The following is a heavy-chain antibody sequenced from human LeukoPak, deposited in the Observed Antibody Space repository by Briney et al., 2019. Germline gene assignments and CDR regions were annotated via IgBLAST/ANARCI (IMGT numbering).Heavy chain of an antibody. V-gene: IGHV4-34*01. Sequence: SETLSLTCAVYGGSFSGYYWSWIRQPPGKGLEWIGEINHSGSTNYNPSLKSRVTIPVDTSKNQFSLKLSSVTAADTAVYYCASSSSTSYTHYYYYGMDVWGQGTTVTVSS. CDR3: ASSSSTSYTHYYYYGMDV. CDR2: INHSGST. J-gene: IGHJ6*02. CDR1: GGSFSGYY. D-gene: IGHD2-2*01.